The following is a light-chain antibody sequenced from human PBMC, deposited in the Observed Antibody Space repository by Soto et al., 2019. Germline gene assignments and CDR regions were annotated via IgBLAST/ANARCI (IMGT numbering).Light chain of an antibody. CDR3: PLT. V-gene: IGKV1-9*01. Sequence: DIQLTQSPSFLSASVGDRVTITCRASQGISSYLAWYQQKPGKAPKLLIYAASTLQSGVPSRFSGSGSGTEFTLTISSLQPEDFATYCYPLTSGGGTKVEIK. J-gene: IGKJ4*01. CDR2: AAS. CDR1: QGISSY.